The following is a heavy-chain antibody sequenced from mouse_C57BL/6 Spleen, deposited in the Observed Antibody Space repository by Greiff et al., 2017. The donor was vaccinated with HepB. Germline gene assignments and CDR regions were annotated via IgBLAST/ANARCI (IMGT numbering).Heavy chain of an antibody. CDR3: ARRGLYYYAMDY. CDR2: IYPRSGNT. D-gene: IGHD6-2*01. V-gene: IGHV1-81*01. Sequence: QVQLKQSGAELARPGASVKLSCKASGYTFTSYGISWVKQRTGQGLEWIGEIYPRSGNTYYNEKFKGKATLTADKSSSTAYMELRSLTSEDSAVYFCARRGLYYYAMDYWGQGTSVTVSS. CDR1: GYTFTSYG. J-gene: IGHJ4*01.